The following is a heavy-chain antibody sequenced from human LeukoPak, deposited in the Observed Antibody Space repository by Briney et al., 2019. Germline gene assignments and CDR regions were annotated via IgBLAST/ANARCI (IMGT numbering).Heavy chain of an antibody. Sequence: ASVKVSCKASGGTFSSYAISWVRQATGQGLEWMGWMNPNSGNTGYAQKFQGRVTMTRNTSISTAYMELSSLRSEDTAVYYCARERGRQVVVVPAAIPRSYYYGMDVWGQGTTVTVSS. CDR2: MNPNSGNT. J-gene: IGHJ6*02. D-gene: IGHD2-2*02. CDR3: ARERGRQVVVVPAAIPRSYYYGMDV. CDR1: GGTFSSYA. V-gene: IGHV1-8*02.